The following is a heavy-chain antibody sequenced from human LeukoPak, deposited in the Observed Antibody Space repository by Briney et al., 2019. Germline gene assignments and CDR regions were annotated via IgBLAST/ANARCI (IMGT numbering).Heavy chain of an antibody. CDR1: GGSTCSHY. J-gene: IGHJ4*02. CDR2: IHYTVTL. V-gene: IGHV4-59*11. Sequence: SQTLSLTCTLSGGSTCSHYWRCIWEPPRKGLGWIGYIHYTVTLNYNPSPKRRDTTSLYTPTSHFSLKVSPLTAADPAVYYCASPGWIGGNVEADYWGQGTLVTVFS. D-gene: IGHD4-23*01. CDR3: ASPGWIGGNVEADY.